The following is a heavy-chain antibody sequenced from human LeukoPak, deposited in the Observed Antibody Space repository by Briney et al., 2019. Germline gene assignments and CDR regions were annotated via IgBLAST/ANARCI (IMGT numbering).Heavy chain of an antibody. V-gene: IGHV3-48*01. J-gene: IGHJ6*03. D-gene: IGHD2-8*01. Sequence: PGGSLRLSCAASGFIFSDYRMNWVRQAPGKGLEWVSYISGSSSAIYYADSVKGRYTISRDKAKNSLYLQMNSLRAEDTAVYYCARGEWYVLGRSHYYMDVWGKGTTVTVSS. CDR3: ARGEWYVLGRSHYYMDV. CDR2: ISGSSSAI. CDR1: GFIFSDYR.